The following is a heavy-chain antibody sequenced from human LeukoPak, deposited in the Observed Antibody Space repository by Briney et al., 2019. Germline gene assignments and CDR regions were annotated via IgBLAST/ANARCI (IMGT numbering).Heavy chain of an antibody. V-gene: IGHV3-20*04. D-gene: IGHD3-10*01. CDR2: INWNGGST. J-gene: IGHJ4*02. Sequence: GGSLRLSCAASRFTFDDYGMSWVRQAPGKGLEWGSGINWNGGSTGSVDSVKGRFTISRDNAKNSLYLQMNRLRAEDTALYYCARNTRSTEYYYGSGSYYSYYFDYWGQGTLVTVSS. CDR1: RFTFDDYG. CDR3: ARNTRSTEYYYGSGSYYSYYFDY.